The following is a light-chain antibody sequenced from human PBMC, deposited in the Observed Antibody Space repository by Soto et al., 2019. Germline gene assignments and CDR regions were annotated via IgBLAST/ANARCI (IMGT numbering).Light chain of an antibody. CDR3: QQRFNWLYT. CDR1: QSLSSS. Sequence: EIVLTQSPATLSLSPGERATLSCRASQSLSSSLAWYQQKPGQAPRLLIYDTSNRATGIPARFSGSGSGTDFTLTISSLEPEDFAVYYCQQRFNWLYTFGQGTRLEIK. V-gene: IGKV3-11*01. CDR2: DTS. J-gene: IGKJ2*01.